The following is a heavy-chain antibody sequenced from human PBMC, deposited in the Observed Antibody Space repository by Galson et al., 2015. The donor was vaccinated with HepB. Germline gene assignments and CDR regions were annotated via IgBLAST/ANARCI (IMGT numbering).Heavy chain of an antibody. J-gene: IGHJ3*02. CDR3: ARGEWLPGHAFDI. CDR2: INTNTGNP. V-gene: IGHV7-4-1*02. CDR1: GGTFSSYA. D-gene: IGHD5-12*01. Sequence: SVKVSCKASGGTFSSYAMNWVRQAPGQGLEWMGWINTNTGNPTYAQGFTGRFVFSLDTSVSTAYLQISSLKAEDTAVYYCARGEWLPGHAFDIWGQGTMVTVSS.